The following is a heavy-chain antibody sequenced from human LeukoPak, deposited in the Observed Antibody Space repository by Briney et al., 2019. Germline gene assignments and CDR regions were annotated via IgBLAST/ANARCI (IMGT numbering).Heavy chain of an antibody. D-gene: IGHD5-18*01. CDR2: TYYRSKWYS. V-gene: IGHV6-1*01. CDR3: ARHRGYSYGYDY. J-gene: IGHJ4*02. Sequence: SQTLSLTCAISGDSVSSNSAAWNWIRQSPSRGLEWLGRTYYRSKWYSYYAPSVKSRITINPDTSKNQFSLQLKSVTPEDTAVYYCARHRGYSYGYDYWGQGTLVTVSS. CDR1: GDSVSSNSAA.